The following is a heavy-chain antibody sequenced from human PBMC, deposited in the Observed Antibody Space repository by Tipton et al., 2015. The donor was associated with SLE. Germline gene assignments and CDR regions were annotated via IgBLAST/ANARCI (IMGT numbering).Heavy chain of an antibody. CDR2: VYYSGIA. J-gene: IGHJ4*02. V-gene: IGHV4-59*11. D-gene: IGHD5-24*01. CDR1: GGSITNHY. Sequence: TLSLTCTVSGGSITNHYWNWIRQPPGKGLEWIGYVYYSGIAHYNPFLEGRVTISADRSKNQISLRLTSVTAADTAVYYCARARDGYNPPLGYWGPGTLVTVSS. CDR3: ARARDGYNPPLGY.